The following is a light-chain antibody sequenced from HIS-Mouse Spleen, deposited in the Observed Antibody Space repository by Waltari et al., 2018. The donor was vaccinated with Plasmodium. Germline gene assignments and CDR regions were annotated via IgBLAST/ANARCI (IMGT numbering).Light chain of an antibody. CDR3: QQYDNPIFT. CDR1: QDISNY. CDR2: DAS. Sequence: DIQMTQSPSSLSASVGTRVTITCQASQDISNYLNWYQQKPGKAPKLLIYDASNLETGVPSRFSGSGSGTDFTFTISSLQPEDIATYYCQQYDNPIFTFGPGTKVDIK. J-gene: IGKJ3*01. V-gene: IGKV1-33*01.